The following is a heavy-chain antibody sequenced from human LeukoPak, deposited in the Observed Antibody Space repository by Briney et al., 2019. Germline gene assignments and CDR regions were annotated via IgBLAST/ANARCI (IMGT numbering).Heavy chain of an antibody. V-gene: IGHV3-11*04. CDR2: IGSSGSTI. Sequence: PGGSLRLSCAASGFTFSDYYMIWIRQAPGKGLEWVSYIGSSGSTIYYADSVKGRFTISRDNAKNSLYLQMNSLRAEDTAVYYCARDLSSSWYITVDYWGQGTLVTVSS. CDR3: ARDLSSSWYITVDY. CDR1: GFTFSDYY. D-gene: IGHD6-13*01. J-gene: IGHJ4*02.